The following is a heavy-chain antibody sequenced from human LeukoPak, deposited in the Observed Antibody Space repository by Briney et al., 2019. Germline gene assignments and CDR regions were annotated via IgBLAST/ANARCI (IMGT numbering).Heavy chain of an antibody. CDR3: AINSGNYRYYFDY. D-gene: IGHD1-26*01. CDR2: ISSRSYI. Sequence: GGSLRLSCAASGFTFSTYSMNWVRQAPGKGLEWVSSISSRSYIYYSDSVKGRFIISRDNAKNSLYLQMNSLRAEDTALYYCAINSGNYRYYFDYWGQGTLVTVSS. V-gene: IGHV3-21*01. J-gene: IGHJ4*02. CDR1: GFTFSTYS.